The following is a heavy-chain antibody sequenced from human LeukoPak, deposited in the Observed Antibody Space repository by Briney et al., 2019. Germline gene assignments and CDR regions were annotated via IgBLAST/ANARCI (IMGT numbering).Heavy chain of an antibody. CDR2: IYPGDSDT. CDR3: ARQNQAGTMNWFDP. D-gene: IGHD1-1*01. CDR1: GCSFTSYW. V-gene: IGHV5-51*01. J-gene: IGHJ5*02. Sequence: GETLKISCKGSGCSFTSYWIGWVRQMPGKGLKWMGIIYPGDSDTRYSPSFQGQVTISADKSISTAYLQWSSLKASDTAMYYCARQNQAGTMNWFDPWGQGTLVTVSS.